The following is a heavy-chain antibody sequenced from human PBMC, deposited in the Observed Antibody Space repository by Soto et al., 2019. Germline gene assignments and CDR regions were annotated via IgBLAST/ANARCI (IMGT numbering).Heavy chain of an antibody. V-gene: IGHV3-49*04. CDR1: GFTFGDYA. CDR3: TRGVVPAAPGVGYYYGMDV. Sequence: GGSLRLSCTASGFTFGDYAMSWVRQAPGKGLEWVGFIRSKAYGGTTEYAASVKGRFTISRDDSKSIAYLQMNSLKTEDTAVYYCTRGVVPAAPGVGYYYGMDVWGQGTTVTVSS. D-gene: IGHD2-2*01. CDR2: IRSKAYGGTT. J-gene: IGHJ6*02.